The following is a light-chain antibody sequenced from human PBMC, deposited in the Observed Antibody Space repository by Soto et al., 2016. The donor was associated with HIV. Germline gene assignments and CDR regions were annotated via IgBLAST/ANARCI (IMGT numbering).Light chain of an antibody. J-gene: IGLJ1*01. CDR2: DDS. Sequence: YILTQPPSVSVAPGKTATITCNGNNIESKSVHWYLQKPGQAPRLVLYDDSVRPSGIPERFSGFNSGNTATLTISSVAAGDEADYYCQVWDSTSDDKVFGTGTEVTVL. V-gene: IGLV3-21*03. CDR1: NIESKS. CDR3: QVWDSTSDDKV.